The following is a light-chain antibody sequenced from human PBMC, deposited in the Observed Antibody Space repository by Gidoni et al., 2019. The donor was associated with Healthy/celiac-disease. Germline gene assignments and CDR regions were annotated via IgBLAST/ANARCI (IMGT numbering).Light chain of an antibody. V-gene: IGKV1-6*01. CDR1: QGIRND. CDR2: AAS. CDR3: LQDYNYPT. J-gene: IGKJ1*01. Sequence: AIQMTQSPSSLSASVGDRVTITCRASQGIRNDLGWYQQKPGKAPKLLIYAASSLQSGGPSRFSGSGSGTDFTLTISSLQPEDFATYYWLQDYNYPTFXQXTKVEIK.